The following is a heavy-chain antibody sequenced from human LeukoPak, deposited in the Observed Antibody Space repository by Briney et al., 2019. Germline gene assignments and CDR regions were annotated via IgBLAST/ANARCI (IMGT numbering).Heavy chain of an antibody. CDR1: GFTFSSYS. CDR2: ISSGSTTI. Sequence: PGGSLRLSCAASGFTFSSYSMNWVRQAPGKGLEWISYISSGSTTIYYADSVKGRFTISRDNAKNSLYLQMNSLGDEDTAVYYCARGLWLRETWYFDYWGQGTLVTVSS. J-gene: IGHJ4*02. CDR3: ARGLWLRETWYFDY. V-gene: IGHV3-48*02. D-gene: IGHD2/OR15-2a*01.